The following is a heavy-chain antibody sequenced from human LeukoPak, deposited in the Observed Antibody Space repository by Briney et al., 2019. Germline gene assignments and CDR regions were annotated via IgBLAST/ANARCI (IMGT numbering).Heavy chain of an antibody. CDR1: GFSFSSYS. V-gene: IGHV3-21*01. Sequence: PGGSLRLSCAASGFSFSSYSMNWVRQAPGKGLEWASSISTSSSYIYYADSVKGRFTISRDNAKHSLYLQMNSLRAEDTAVYYCARSNHYYGSGSYFSPSDYWGQGTLVTVSS. D-gene: IGHD3-10*01. CDR3: ARSNHYYGSGSYFSPSDY. J-gene: IGHJ4*02. CDR2: ISTSSSYI.